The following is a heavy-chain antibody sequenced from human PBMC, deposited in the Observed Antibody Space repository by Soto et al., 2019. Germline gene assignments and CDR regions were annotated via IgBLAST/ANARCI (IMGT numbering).Heavy chain of an antibody. CDR2: ISYDGSD. CDR1: GFPFREFG. D-gene: IGHD1-1*01. V-gene: IGHV3-33*05. CDR3: ARRWNYYFDF. Sequence: QMQLVESGGGVVQPGRSLRLSCVASGFPFREFGMHWVRQAPGKGLEWVALISYDGSDYADSVKGRFTSSRDDSRDTLFLLMDNLRPDDTGVYYCARRWNYYFDFWGQGTLVAVSS. J-gene: IGHJ4*02.